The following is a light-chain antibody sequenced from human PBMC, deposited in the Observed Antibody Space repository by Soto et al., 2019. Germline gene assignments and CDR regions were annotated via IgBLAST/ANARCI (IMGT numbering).Light chain of an antibody. CDR3: QQYGSSPWT. Sequence: IQLTQYKSSLSASVGDRVTITCRASQGISSYLGWYQQKPGKAPNLLIYDASTLHSGVPSRFSGGGSGTDFTLTIRRLEPEDFAVYYCQQYGSSPWTFGQGTKVAIK. J-gene: IGKJ1*01. CDR2: DAS. V-gene: IGKV1-9*01. CDR1: QGISSY.